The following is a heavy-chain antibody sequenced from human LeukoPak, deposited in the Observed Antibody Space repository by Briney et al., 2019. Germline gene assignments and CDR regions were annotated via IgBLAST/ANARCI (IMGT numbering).Heavy chain of an antibody. CDR2: ISSSGSMI. CDR3: AKYYGDDPDYYYYMDV. V-gene: IGHV3-23*01. CDR1: GFSLDNYE. Sequence: GGSLRLSCAASGFSLDNYEINWLRQAPGKGLEGFSYISSSGSMIYYADSVKGRFTISRDNSKNTLYLEMNSLRAEDTAVYYCAKYYGDDPDYYYYMDVWGKGTTVTISS. D-gene: IGHD4-17*01. J-gene: IGHJ6*03.